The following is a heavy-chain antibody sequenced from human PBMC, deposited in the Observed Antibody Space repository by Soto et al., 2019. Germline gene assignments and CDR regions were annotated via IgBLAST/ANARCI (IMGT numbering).Heavy chain of an antibody. CDR3: ARARLRLDPTLGY. CDR2: INPNSGGT. V-gene: IGHV1-2*04. D-gene: IGHD5-12*01. CDR1: GYTFTGYY. Sequence: QVQLVQSGAEVKKPGASVKVSCKASGYTFTGYYMHWVRQAPGQGLEWMGWINPNSGGTNYAQKFQGWVTMTRDTYISTAYMELSRLRSDDTAVYYCARARLRLDPTLGYWGQGTMVTVS. J-gene: IGHJ4*02.